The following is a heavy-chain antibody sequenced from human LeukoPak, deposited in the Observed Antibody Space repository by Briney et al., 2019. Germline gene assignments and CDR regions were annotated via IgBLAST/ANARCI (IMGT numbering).Heavy chain of an antibody. CDR1: GGSVSRGTSY. V-gene: IGHV4-61*01. D-gene: IGHD1-14*01. CDR2: IYYSGST. Sequence: TSETLSLTFTVSGGSVSRGTSYWGWIRPPPGEGLECIGYIYYSGSTNYNPSLKSRVTISVDTSKNQFSLKLSSVTAADTAVYYCARGYRRAFDIWGQGTMVTVSS. J-gene: IGHJ3*02. CDR3: ARGYRRAFDI.